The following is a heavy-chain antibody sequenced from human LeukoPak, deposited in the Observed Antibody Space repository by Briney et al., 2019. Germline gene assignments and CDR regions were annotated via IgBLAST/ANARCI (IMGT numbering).Heavy chain of an antibody. CDR2: IYSGGST. CDR3: ARAAFWGSGNS. V-gene: IGHV3-53*01. Sequence: GGSLPHTCPGCVLIDSKNHMRGVGKAPAKGLEGVTVIYSGGSTHYADSVKGRFTISVDKYNNTLNLQMKSLRAEDTAVYYCARAAFWGSGNSWGQGTLVTVSS. CDR1: VLIDSKNH. D-gene: IGHD3-10*01. J-gene: IGHJ5*02.